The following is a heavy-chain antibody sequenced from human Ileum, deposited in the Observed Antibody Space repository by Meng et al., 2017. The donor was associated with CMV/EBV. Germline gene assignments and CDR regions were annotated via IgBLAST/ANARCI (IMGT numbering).Heavy chain of an antibody. CDR3: ARARDYGPIDY. J-gene: IGHJ4*02. D-gene: IGHD4-17*01. Sequence: QVQVVRAGAEATKPWASVKVSCKAPGYTFTSYYMHWVRRAPGQGLEWMGVFNPSGGYTNYAQDFKGRVTMTRDTSKTTVSMDLISLRSEDTAVYYCARARDYGPIDYWGQGTLVTVSS. CDR1: GYTFTSYY. CDR2: FNPSGGYT. V-gene: IGHV1-46*01.